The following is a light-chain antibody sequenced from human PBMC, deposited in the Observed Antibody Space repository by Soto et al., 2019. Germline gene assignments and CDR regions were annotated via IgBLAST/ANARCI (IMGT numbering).Light chain of an antibody. Sequence: QSVLTQSPSASASLGASVKLTCTLSSRHSDYAIVWHQQQPEKGPRYLMKVNSDGSHNKGDGIPHRFSGSSSGAERYLTISSLQSVDEADYFCQAWDTGIGVVFGGGTKLTVL. CDR1: SRHSDYA. J-gene: IGLJ2*01. V-gene: IGLV4-69*01. CDR2: VNSDGSH. CDR3: QAWDTGIGVV.